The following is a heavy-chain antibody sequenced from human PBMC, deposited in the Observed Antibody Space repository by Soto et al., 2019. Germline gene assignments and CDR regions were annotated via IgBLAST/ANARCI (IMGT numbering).Heavy chain of an antibody. J-gene: IGHJ4*02. V-gene: IGHV3-74*01. Sequence: GGSLRLSCAASGFTFSSYWMHWVRQAPGKGLVWVSRINSDGSSTSYADSVKGRFTISRDNAKNTLYLQMNSLRAEDTAVYYCLGIASAGLGIDSWGQGTLVTVSS. CDR2: INSDGSST. D-gene: IGHD6-13*01. CDR3: LGIASAGLGIDS. CDR1: GFTFSSYW.